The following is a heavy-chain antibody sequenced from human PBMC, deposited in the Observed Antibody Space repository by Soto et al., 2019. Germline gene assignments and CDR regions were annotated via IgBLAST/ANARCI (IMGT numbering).Heavy chain of an antibody. CDR3: SKGEATYGHWRQDF. CDR1: GFTFSNYA. J-gene: IGHJ4*02. D-gene: IGHD3-10*01. CDR2: ISGSGGST. Sequence: PGGSLRLSCVASGFTFSNYAMSWVRQAPGKGLEWVSAISGSGGSTYYADSVRGRITISRDNSKDTVYLQMNSLSADDTAVYYCSKGEATYGHWRQDFWGQGTLVTVSS. V-gene: IGHV3-23*01.